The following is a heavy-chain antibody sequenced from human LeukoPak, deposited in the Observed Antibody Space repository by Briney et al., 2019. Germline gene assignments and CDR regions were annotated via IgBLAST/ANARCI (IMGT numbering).Heavy chain of an antibody. CDR3: ARVYGSGYDFRGAFDI. CDR1: GGSISTYY. CDR2: VYYTGST. D-gene: IGHD5-12*01. Sequence: SETLSLTCTVSGGSISTYYWTWIRQPPGKGLEWIGYVYYTGSTNYNPSLKSRVTISVDTSKNQFSLKLSSVTAADTAVYYCARVYGSGYDFRGAFDIWGQGTMVTVSS. V-gene: IGHV4-59*01. J-gene: IGHJ3*02.